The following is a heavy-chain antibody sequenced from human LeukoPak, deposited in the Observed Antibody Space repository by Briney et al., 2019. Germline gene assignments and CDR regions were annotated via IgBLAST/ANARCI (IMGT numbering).Heavy chain of an antibody. CDR1: GGSFSGYY. CDR2: ISHSGSS. D-gene: IGHD3-22*01. J-gene: IGHJ4*02. CDR3: ARLAYYLDSSGYYLYYFDN. Sequence: SETLSLTCAVYGGSFSGYYWSWIRQPPGKGLEWIGEISHSGSSNSNPSLKSRVTMSADMSKNQFSLKLSSVTAAGTAVYFCARLAYYLDSSGYYLYYFDNWGQGTPVTVSS. V-gene: IGHV4-34*01.